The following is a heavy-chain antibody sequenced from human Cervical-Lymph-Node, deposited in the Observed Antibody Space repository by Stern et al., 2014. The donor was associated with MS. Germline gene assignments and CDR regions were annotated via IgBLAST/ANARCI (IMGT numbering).Heavy chain of an antibody. CDR2: VVVFNGDV. CDR3: ASERYTYYDDQRPPGGFDP. D-gene: IGHD3-3*01. V-gene: IGHV1-58*02. Sequence: VQLGQSGPEVKKPGTSVKVSCRASGITFSQSAIQWLRQARGQRPEWIGWVVVFNGDVNYAPRFQERVTITRDRSTSTVYMELRSLRSEDTAIYYCASERYTYYDDQRPPGGFDPWGQGTLVTVSS. J-gene: IGHJ5*02. CDR1: GITFSQSA.